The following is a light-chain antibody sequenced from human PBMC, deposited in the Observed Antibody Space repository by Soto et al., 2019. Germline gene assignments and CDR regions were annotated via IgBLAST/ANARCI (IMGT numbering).Light chain of an antibody. CDR2: DVS. J-gene: IGLJ6*01. CDR1: SSDFGDYDY. V-gene: IGLV2-14*01. Sequence: QSVLTQPASVSGSPGQSITISCTGTSSDFGDYDYVSWYLQHPGKVPKLMIYDVSNRPSGVSNRFSGSKSGNTASLTISGLQAEDEADYYCSSYTGSSTLVFGTGTQLTVL. CDR3: SSYTGSSTLV.